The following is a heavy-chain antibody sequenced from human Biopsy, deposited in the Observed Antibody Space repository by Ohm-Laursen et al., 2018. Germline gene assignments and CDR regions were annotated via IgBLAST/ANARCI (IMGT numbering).Heavy chain of an antibody. D-gene: IGHD1/OR15-1a*01. CDR2: ISCTGGSL. CDR1: GFTFSDYY. V-gene: IGHV3-11*01. J-gene: IGHJ4*02. CDR3: ARDLSFGTVSDY. Sequence: SLRLSCSASGFTFSDYYMSWVRQAPGKGLEWVSYISCTGGSLDYADSVKGRFTISRDNAKNSLYLQINSLRAEDTAVYYCARDLSFGTVSDYWGQGTLVTVSS.